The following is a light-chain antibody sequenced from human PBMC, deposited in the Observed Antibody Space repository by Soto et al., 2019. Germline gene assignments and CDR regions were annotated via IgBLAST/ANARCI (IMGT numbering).Light chain of an antibody. CDR3: LQYDNSPLYT. Sequence: EIVLTQSPGTLSLSPGERATLSCRASQSVSSSSLAWYQQKPGQAPRLLIYDASSRAAGISDRLSGSGSGTDFSLTITRLEPEDFAVYYCLQYDNSPLYTFGQGTKLEIK. J-gene: IGKJ2*01. V-gene: IGKV3-20*01. CDR2: DAS. CDR1: QSVSSSS.